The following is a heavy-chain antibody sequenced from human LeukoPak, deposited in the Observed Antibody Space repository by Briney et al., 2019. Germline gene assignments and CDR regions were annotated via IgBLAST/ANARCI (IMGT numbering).Heavy chain of an antibody. D-gene: IGHD1-26*01. CDR2: IKEDGSER. Sequence: GGSLRLTCEVSGFTFSSYWMSWVRETPGKGLEWVANIKEDGSERDYVDSVKGRSTISRDNVKNSLYLQMNSLRAEDTGVYYCARGGVYSGSQYWGQGTLVTVSS. J-gene: IGHJ1*01. CDR3: ARGGVYSGSQY. CDR1: GFTFSSYW. V-gene: IGHV3-7*01.